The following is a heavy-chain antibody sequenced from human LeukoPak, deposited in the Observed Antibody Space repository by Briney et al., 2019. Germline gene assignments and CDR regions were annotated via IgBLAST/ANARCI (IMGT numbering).Heavy chain of an antibody. V-gene: IGHV3-48*03. J-gene: IGHJ3*02. CDR2: ISSSGSSI. CDR3: ARDPAGDAFDI. Sequence: PGGSLRLSCAASGLTFSSYEMNWVRQAPGKGLEWVSYISSSGSSIYYADSVKGRFTISRDNAKNSLYLQMNSLRAEDTAVYYCARDPAGDAFDIWGQGTMVTVSS. CDR1: GLTFSSYE. D-gene: IGHD6-13*01.